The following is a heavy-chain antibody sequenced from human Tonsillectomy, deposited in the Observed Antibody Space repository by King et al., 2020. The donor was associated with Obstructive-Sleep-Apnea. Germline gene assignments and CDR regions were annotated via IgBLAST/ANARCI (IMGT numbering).Heavy chain of an antibody. CDR3: FRDILTDYSLG. CDR2: INTNTGNP. CDR1: GYIFSNYG. D-gene: IGHD3-9*01. V-gene: IGHV7-4-1*02. J-gene: IGHJ4*02. Sequence: QLVQSGSEFKKPGASVKVSCKASGYIFSNYGMNWVRQAPGQGLEWMGWINTNTGNPTYAQGFTGRFVFSMDTSVSTAYLQINSLKAEDTAVYYCFRDILTDYSLGWGQGTLVTVSS.